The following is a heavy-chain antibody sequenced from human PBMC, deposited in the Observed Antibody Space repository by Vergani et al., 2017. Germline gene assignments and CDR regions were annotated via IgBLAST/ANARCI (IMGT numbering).Heavy chain of an antibody. CDR2: IYYSGST. CDR3: ARDRGGYYDSSGYYRLFDY. V-gene: IGHV4-59*01. D-gene: IGHD3-22*01. Sequence: QVQLQESGPGLVKPSETLSLTCTVSGGSISSYYWSWIRQPPGKGLEWIGYIYYSGSTNYNPSLKSRVTISVDTSKNQFSLKLSSVTAADTAVYYCARDRGGYYDSSGYYRLFDYWGQGTLVTVSS. CDR1: GGSISSYY. J-gene: IGHJ4*02.